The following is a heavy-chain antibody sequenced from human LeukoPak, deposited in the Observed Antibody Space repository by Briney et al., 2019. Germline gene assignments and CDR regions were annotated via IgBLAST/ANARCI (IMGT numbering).Heavy chain of an antibody. D-gene: IGHD3-22*01. CDR2: IYYSGST. J-gene: IGHJ4*02. V-gene: IGHV4-61*01. CDR1: GGSVSSGSYY. Sequence: SETLSLTCTVSGGSVSSGSYYWSWIRQPPGKGLEWIGYIYYSGSTNYNPSLKSRVTISVDTSKNQFSLKLSSVTAADTAVYYCARAPYYYDSSGYSLFDYWGQGTLVTVSS. CDR3: ARAPYYYDSSGYSLFDY.